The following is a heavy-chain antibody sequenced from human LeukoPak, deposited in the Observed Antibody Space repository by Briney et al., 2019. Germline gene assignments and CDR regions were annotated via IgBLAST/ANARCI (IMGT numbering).Heavy chain of an antibody. Sequence: GGSLRLSCAASGFTFSSYAISWVRQAPGKGLEWVSAISGSGGSTYYADSVKGRFTISRDNSKNTLYLQMNSLRAEDTAVYYCAKSYYGSGSYYRVDAFDIWGQGILVTVSS. CDR2: ISGSGGST. V-gene: IGHV3-23*01. CDR3: AKSYYGSGSYYRVDAFDI. D-gene: IGHD3-10*01. J-gene: IGHJ4*02. CDR1: GFTFSSYA.